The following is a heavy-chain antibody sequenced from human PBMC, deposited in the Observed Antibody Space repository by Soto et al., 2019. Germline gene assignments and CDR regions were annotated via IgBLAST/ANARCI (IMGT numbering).Heavy chain of an antibody. CDR2: ISSSSSYT. CDR1: GFTFSDYY. CDR3: ARVPYYYDSSGYYYGSDY. Sequence: LRLSCAAYGFTFSDYYMSWIRQAPGKGLEWVSYISSSSSYTNYADSVKGRFTISRDNAKNSLYLQMNSLRAEDTAVYYCARVPYYYDSSGYYYGSDYWGQGTLVTVS. D-gene: IGHD3-22*01. V-gene: IGHV3-11*06. J-gene: IGHJ4*02.